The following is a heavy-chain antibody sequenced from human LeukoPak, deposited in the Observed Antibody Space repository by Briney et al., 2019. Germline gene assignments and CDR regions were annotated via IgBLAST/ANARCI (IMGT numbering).Heavy chain of an antibody. J-gene: IGHJ5*02. Sequence: SETLSLTCTVSGGSISNSNYYWGWIRQPPGKGLEWIGSIFYSGSTDYNSSLKSRVTVSVDTSKNQFSLKLSSVTAADTAVYYCARQDEATVTTLNWFDPWGQGTLVTVSS. CDR1: GGSISNSNYY. CDR3: ARQDEATVTTLNWFDP. V-gene: IGHV4-39*01. D-gene: IGHD4-17*01. CDR2: IFYSGST.